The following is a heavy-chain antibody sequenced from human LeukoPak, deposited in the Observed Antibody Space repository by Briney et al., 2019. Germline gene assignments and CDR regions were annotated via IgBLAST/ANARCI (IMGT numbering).Heavy chain of an antibody. J-gene: IGHJ6*03. V-gene: IGHV1-8*01. D-gene: IGHD3-22*01. CDR1: GYTFTSYD. Sequence: APVKVSCKASGYTFTSYDINWVRQATGQGLEWMGWMNPNSGNTGYAQKFQGRVTMTRNTSISTAYMELSSLRSEDTAVYYCARFEIVVDYYYMDVWDKGTTVTVSS. CDR2: MNPNSGNT. CDR3: ARFEIVVDYYYMDV.